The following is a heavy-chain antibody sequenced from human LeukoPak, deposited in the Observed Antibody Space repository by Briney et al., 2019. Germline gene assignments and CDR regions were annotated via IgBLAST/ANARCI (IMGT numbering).Heavy chain of an antibody. CDR2: ISGSGGRT. J-gene: IGHJ5*02. CDR1: GFTFSSYA. CDR3: AKDVQERVPAAYFDL. V-gene: IGHV3-23*01. D-gene: IGHD2-2*01. Sequence: GGSLRLSCAASGFTFSSYAMSWVRPAPGKGLEWVSSISGSGGRTYYPHSVNGRFTISRDNSKNPLYLPTTTLSAEDTAVYYCAKDVQERVPAAYFDLWGQGTLVTVSS.